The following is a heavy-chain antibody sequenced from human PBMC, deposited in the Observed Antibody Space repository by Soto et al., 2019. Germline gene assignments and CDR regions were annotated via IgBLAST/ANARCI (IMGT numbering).Heavy chain of an antibody. J-gene: IGHJ4*02. CDR3: AKGFDFWSGPGDY. CDR1: GFTFSSYA. D-gene: IGHD3-3*01. CDR2: ISGGGAST. V-gene: IGHV3-23*01. Sequence: PGGSLRLSCAASGFTFSSYAMNWVRQAPGKGLEWVSAISGGGASTYYADSVKGRFTISRDNSKHTLYLQINNLRADDTALYYCAKGFDFWSGPGDYWGQGTLVTVSS.